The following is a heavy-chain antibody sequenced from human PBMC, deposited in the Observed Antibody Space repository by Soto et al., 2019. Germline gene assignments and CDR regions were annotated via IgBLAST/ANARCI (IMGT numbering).Heavy chain of an antibody. CDR1: GGSVTSDEDY. CDR3: ATESGSTYGYFDH. D-gene: IGHD5-18*01. Sequence: QVHLQESGPGLVKPSETLSLTCTVSGGSVTSDEDYWTWIRQSPGKGLEWIGYISKSGSTGYNPSLKSRLSMSVDRSKNQFTLRLTSVTAADTAVYFCATESGSTYGYFDHWGQGTQVTVSS. V-gene: IGHV4-30-4*01. CDR2: ISKSGST. J-gene: IGHJ4*02.